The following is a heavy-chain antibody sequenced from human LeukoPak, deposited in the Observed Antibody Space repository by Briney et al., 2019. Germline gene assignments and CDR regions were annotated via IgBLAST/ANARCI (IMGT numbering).Heavy chain of an antibody. CDR1: GFTFSNFA. D-gene: IGHD3-9*01. J-gene: IGHJ5*02. Sequence: GGSLRLSCAASGFTFSNFAMHWVRQAPGKGLEWVAVISYDATNKYYIDPVKGRFTISRDNSKNTVYPQMNSLRPEDTAVYYCVRDRYDIPWGQGTLVTVSS. CDR2: ISYDATNK. CDR3: VRDRYDIP. V-gene: IGHV3-30-3*01.